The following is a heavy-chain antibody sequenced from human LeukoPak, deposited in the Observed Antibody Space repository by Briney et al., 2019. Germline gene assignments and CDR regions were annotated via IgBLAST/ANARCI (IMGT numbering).Heavy chain of an antibody. J-gene: IGHJ4*02. CDR1: GFIFSSYA. Sequence: GGSLRLSCAASGFIFSSYAMHWVRQAPGKGLEWVAIISYDGSNKYYADSVKGRFTISRDKSKNTLYLQMNSLRAEDTAVYYCVGTIAYRGSEYWGQGALVTVSS. D-gene: IGHD1-7*01. V-gene: IGHV3-30-3*01. CDR2: ISYDGSNK. CDR3: VGTIAYRGSEY.